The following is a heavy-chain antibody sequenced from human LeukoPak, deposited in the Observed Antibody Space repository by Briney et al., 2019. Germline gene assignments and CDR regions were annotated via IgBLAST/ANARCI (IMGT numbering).Heavy chain of an antibody. CDR3: ARGRIAAAGTGPYYYYGMDV. CDR1: GGSFSGYY. J-gene: IGHJ6*02. Sequence: PSETLSLTCAVYGGSFSGYYWSWIRQPPGKGLEWIGEINHSGSTNYNPSLKSRVTISVDTSKNQFSLKLSSVTAADTAVYHCARGRIAAAGTGPYYYYGMDVWGQGTTVTVSS. D-gene: IGHD6-13*01. CDR2: INHSGST. V-gene: IGHV4-34*01.